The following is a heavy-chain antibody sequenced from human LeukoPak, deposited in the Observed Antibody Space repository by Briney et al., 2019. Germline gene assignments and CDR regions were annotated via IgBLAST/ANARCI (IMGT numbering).Heavy chain of an antibody. CDR3: AQVTVGGHFDF. D-gene: IGHD6-19*01. Sequence: PSETLSLTCTVSGGSISDFYWSGIRQPAGKGLEYIGRVSATGSTSFNPSLQSRVTMSVDTSKSQFSLKLSSVTAADTAVYYCAQVTVGGHFDFWGQGILVTVSS. CDR1: GGSISDFY. J-gene: IGHJ4*02. CDR2: VSATGST. V-gene: IGHV4-4*07.